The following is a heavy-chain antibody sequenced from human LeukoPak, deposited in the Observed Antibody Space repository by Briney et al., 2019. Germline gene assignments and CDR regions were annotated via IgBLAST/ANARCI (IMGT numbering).Heavy chain of an antibody. CDR3: ARVVEMATIYFDY. D-gene: IGHD5-24*01. J-gene: IGHJ4*02. CDR2: IYSGGST. CDR1: GFTVSSNY. V-gene: IGHV3-53*01. Sequence: GGSLRLSCAASGFTVSSNYMSWVRQAPGKGLEWVSVIYSGGSTYYADSVKGRFTISRDNSKNTLYLQMNSLRAEDTAVYYCARVVEMATIYFDYWGQVTLVTVSS.